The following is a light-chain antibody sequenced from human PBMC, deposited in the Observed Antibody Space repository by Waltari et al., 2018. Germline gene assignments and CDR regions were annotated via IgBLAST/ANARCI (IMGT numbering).Light chain of an antibody. CDR2: GAS. CDR3: QLYGNSPRYS. CDR1: QAVSRSY. Sequence: EIVLTQSPGTLSLSPGEGASLSCRASQAVSRSYIAWYQQKPGQAPRLLIYGASSRAPGIPDRFNGSGSGTDFTLTISRLEPEDFAVYYCQLYGNSPRYSFGQGTRLEIK. V-gene: IGKV3-20*01. J-gene: IGKJ2*01.